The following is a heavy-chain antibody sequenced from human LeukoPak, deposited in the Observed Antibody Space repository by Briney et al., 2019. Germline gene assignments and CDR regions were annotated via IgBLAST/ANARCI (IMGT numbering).Heavy chain of an antibody. CDR2: IKEDGSDK. V-gene: IGHV3-7*01. CDR1: GFTFSRYW. J-gene: IGHJ4*02. Sequence: GGSLRLSCAASGFTFSRYWMSWVRQAPGKGLQWVANIKEDGSDKYYVDSVKDRFTISRDNAKNSLYLQMNSLRVEDTAVYYCARALNSGSYAPADYWGQGTLVTVSS. CDR3: ARALNSGSYAPADY. D-gene: IGHD1-26*01.